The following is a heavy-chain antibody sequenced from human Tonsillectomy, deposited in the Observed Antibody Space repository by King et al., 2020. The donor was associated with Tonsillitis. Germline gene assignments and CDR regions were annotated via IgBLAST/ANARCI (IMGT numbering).Heavy chain of an antibody. CDR2: IKSDGSST. Sequence: VQLVESGGGLVQPGGALRLSCAASGFTFSSYWMHWVRQAPGKGLVWFSRIKSDGSSTNYADSVKGRFTISRDNAKNTLYLQMNSLRAEDTAVYFCTRVRTVGFDAFDIWGQGTMVTVSS. J-gene: IGHJ3*02. CDR3: TRVRTVGFDAFDI. D-gene: IGHD1/OR15-1a*01. V-gene: IGHV3-74*01. CDR1: GFTFSSYW.